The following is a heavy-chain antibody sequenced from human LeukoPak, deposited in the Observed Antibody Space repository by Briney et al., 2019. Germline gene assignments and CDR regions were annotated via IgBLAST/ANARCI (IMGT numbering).Heavy chain of an antibody. D-gene: IGHD3-10*01. V-gene: IGHV4-34*01. J-gene: IGHJ4*02. Sequence: SETLSLTCAVYGGSFSGYYWSWIRQPPGKGLEWIGEINHSGSTNYNPSLKSRVTISVDTSKNQFSLKLSSVTAADTAVYYCARSRGSYGSGSYYKNWGQGTLVTVSS. CDR1: GGSFSGYY. CDR2: INHSGST. CDR3: ARSRGSYGSGSYYKN.